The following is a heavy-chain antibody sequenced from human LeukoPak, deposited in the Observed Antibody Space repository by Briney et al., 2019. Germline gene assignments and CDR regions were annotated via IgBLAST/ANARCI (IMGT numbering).Heavy chain of an antibody. D-gene: IGHD4-17*01. CDR3: ARSHSVTTSPFDY. CDR1: GFTFSDYY. CDR2: ISSSGSTI. Sequence: GGSLRLXCAASGFTFSDYYMSWIRQAPGKGLESVSYISSSGSTIYYADSVKGRFTISRDNAKNSLYLQMNSLRAEDTAVYYCARSHSVTTSPFDYWGQGTLVTVSS. V-gene: IGHV3-11*04. J-gene: IGHJ4*02.